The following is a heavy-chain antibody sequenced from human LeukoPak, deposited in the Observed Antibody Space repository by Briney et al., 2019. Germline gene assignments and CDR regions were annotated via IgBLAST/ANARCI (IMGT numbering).Heavy chain of an antibody. CDR3: ARLWPIDY. CDR1: GFTFSSYW. CDR2: IKQHRSEK. J-gene: IGHJ4*02. Sequence: TGGSLRLSCAGSGFTFSSYWMSWVRQAPGKGLEWVANIKQHRSEKYYVDSVKGRFTISRDDAKNPLYLQMNSLRAEDTAVYYCARLWPIDYWGQGTLLPVSS. D-gene: IGHD2-21*01. V-gene: IGHV3-7*01.